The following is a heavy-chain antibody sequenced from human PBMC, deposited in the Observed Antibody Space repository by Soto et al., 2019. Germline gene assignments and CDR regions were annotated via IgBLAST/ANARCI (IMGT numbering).Heavy chain of an antibody. CDR3: ARVFGYYGSESYDYFDY. CDR2: ISSSSSTI. V-gene: IGHV3-48*01. Sequence: TGGSLRLSGPASGFTFVGYSMNWVRQAPGKGLEWVSYISSSSSTIYYADSVKGRFTISRDNAKNSLYLQMNSLRAEDTALYYCARVFGYYGSESYDYFDYWGQGTLVTVSS. CDR1: GFTFVGYS. D-gene: IGHD3-10*01. J-gene: IGHJ4*02.